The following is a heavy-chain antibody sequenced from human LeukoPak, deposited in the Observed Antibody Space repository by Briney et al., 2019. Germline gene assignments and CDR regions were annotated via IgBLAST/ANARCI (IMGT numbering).Heavy chain of an antibody. V-gene: IGHV1-46*01. D-gene: IGHD2-8*01. CDR2: INPSGGST. Sequence: GASVKVSCKASGYTFTSYCMHWVRQAPGQGLEWMGIINPSGGSTSYAQKFQGRVTMTRDTSTSTVYMELSSLRSEDTAVYYCARVSNTQGIDYWGQGTLVTVSS. CDR1: GYTFTSYC. CDR3: ARVSNTQGIDY. J-gene: IGHJ4*02.